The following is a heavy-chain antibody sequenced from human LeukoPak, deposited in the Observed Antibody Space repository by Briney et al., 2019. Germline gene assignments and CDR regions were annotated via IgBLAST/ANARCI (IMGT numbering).Heavy chain of an antibody. J-gene: IGHJ4*02. Sequence: PGGSLRLSCAASGFTFSSYAMHWVRRAPGKGLEWVAVISYDGSNKYYADSVKGRFTISRDNSKNTLYLQMNSLRAEDTAVYYCARDGPNTAPGWFDYWGQGTLVTVSS. CDR1: GFTFSSYA. CDR3: ARDGPNTAPGWFDY. D-gene: IGHD5-18*01. V-gene: IGHV3-30-3*01. CDR2: ISYDGSNK.